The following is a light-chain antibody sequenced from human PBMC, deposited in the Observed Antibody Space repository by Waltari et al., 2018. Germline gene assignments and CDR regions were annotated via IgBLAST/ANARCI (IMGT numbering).Light chain of an antibody. CDR1: TSDVGGYNL. CDR3: SSYARSDNSVL. CDR2: EGT. V-gene: IGLV2-23*01. Sequence: QSALTQPASVSGSPGQSITISCTGSTSDVGGYNLVSWYRQFPNKAPQLIICEGTRRPSGVSSRFSASKSGNTASLTISGLQAEDEALYFCSSYARSDNSVLFGGGTQLSVL. J-gene: IGLJ2*01.